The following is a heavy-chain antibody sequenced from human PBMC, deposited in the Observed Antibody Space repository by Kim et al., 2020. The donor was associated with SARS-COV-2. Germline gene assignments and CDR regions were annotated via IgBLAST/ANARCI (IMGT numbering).Heavy chain of an antibody. CDR1: GFTVSSNY. D-gene: IGHD5-18*01. CDR3: ARGGANSYGNDYFVY. Sequence: GGSLRLSCAASGFTVSSNYMSWVRQAPGKGLEWVSVIYSGGSTYYADSVKGRFTISRHNSKNTLYLQMNSLRAEDTAVYYCARGGANSYGNDYFVYWGQGTLVTVSS. CDR2: IYSGGST. V-gene: IGHV3-53*04. J-gene: IGHJ4*02.